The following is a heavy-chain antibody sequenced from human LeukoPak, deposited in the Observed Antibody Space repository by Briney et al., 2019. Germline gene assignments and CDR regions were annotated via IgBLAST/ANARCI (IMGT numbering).Heavy chain of an antibody. CDR3: ARARGGIMGATREYDY. D-gene: IGHD1-26*01. Sequence: GGSLRLSFAASGFTFSSYWMSWVRQAPGKGLEWVTNIKQDGSEKYYVDSVKGRFTISRDNAKNSLYLQMNSLRAEDTAVYYCARARGGIMGATREYDYWGQGTLVTVSS. J-gene: IGHJ4*02. CDR1: GFTFSSYW. V-gene: IGHV3-7*01. CDR2: IKQDGSEK.